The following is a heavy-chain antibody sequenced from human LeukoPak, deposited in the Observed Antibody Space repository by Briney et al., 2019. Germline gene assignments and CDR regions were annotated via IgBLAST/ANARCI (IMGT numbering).Heavy chain of an antibody. CDR2: IYYSGST. D-gene: IGHD3-3*01. V-gene: IGHV4-59*01. CDR3: ARSYDFWSGAFDP. J-gene: IGHJ5*02. Sequence: SETLSLTCTVSGGSISSYYWSWIRQPPGKGLEWIGYIYYSGSTNYNPSLKSRVTISVDTSKNQFSLKLSSVTAADTAVYYCARSYDFWSGAFDPWGQGTLVTVSS. CDR1: GGSISSYY.